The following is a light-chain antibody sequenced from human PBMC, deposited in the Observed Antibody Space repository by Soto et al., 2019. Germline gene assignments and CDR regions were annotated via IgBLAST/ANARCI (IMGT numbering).Light chain of an antibody. J-gene: IGKJ1*01. CDR3: QQYGSSPRT. V-gene: IGKV3-20*01. CDR1: QRVGSSY. CDR2: GAS. Sequence: EIVLTQSPGTLSLSPGERATLSCRASQRVGSSYLAWYQQKLGQAPRLLIYGASSRATGIPDRFSGSESGTDFTLTISRLEPEDFAVYYCQQYGSSPRTFGQGTKVEIK.